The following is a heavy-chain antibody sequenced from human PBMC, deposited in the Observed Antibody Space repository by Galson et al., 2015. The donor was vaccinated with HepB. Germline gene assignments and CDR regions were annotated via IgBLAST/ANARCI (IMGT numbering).Heavy chain of an antibody. CDR2: ISAPGGST. CDR3: VTAFARGRDFDWYDPVAY. J-gene: IGHJ4*02. D-gene: IGHD3-9*01. CDR1: GFTFSSYA. V-gene: IGHV3-23*01. Sequence: SLRLSCAASGFTFSSYAMSWVRQAPGKGLEWVSTISAPGGSTYYAASVKSRFTMSRDNFKTILFLKMNSLRAEDTAVYYRVTAFARGRDFDWYDPVAYWGQGTLVTVSS.